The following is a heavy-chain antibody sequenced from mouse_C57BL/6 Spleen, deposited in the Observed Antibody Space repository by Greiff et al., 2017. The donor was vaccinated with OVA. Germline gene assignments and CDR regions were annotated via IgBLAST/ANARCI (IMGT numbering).Heavy chain of an antibody. CDR3: VRDYYGSSYEWYFDV. CDR2: IRSKSNNYAT. D-gene: IGHD1-1*01. CDR1: GFSFNTYA. V-gene: IGHV10-1*01. Sequence: EVQLVESGGGLVQPKGSLKLSCAASGFSFNTYAMNWVRQAPGKGLEWVARIRSKSNNYATYYADSVKDRFTISRDDSESMLYLQMNNLKTEDTAMYYCVRDYYGSSYEWYFDVWGTGTTVTVSS. J-gene: IGHJ1*03.